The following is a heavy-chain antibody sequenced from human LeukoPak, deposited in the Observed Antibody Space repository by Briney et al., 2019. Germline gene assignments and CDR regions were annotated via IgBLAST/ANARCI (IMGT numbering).Heavy chain of an antibody. CDR2: ISYDGSNK. J-gene: IGHJ4*02. CDR3: ARDASIGYSYGFY. D-gene: IGHD5-18*01. CDR1: GFTCSSYA. Sequence: GGSLRLSCAASGFTCSSYAMHWVRQAPGKGLEWVAVISYDGSNKYYADSVKGRFTISRDNSKNTLYLQMNSLRAEDTAVYYCARDASIGYSYGFYWGQGTLVTVSS. V-gene: IGHV3-30*04.